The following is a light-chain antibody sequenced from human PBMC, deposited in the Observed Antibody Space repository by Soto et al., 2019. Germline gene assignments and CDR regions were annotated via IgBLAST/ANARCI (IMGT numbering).Light chain of an antibody. CDR3: GTWDSSLSAVV. J-gene: IGLJ2*01. Sequence: QSVLTQSPSVSAAPGQKVTISCSGRSSNIGNNYVSWYQQLPGTAPKLLIKDNDKRPSEIPDRFSGSKSGTSATLGITGLQTGDEAHYYCGTWDSSLSAVVFGGGTKLTVL. CDR2: DND. V-gene: IGLV1-51*01. CDR1: SSNIGNNY.